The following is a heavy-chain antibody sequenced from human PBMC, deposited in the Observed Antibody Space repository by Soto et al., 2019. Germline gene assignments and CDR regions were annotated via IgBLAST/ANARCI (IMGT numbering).Heavy chain of an antibody. CDR3: AKQVGIPYFDY. Sequence: GGSLRLSCAASGFTFSTYAMSWVRQAPGEGLEWVSAISGSGGSTYYADSVKGRFTISRDNSKNTLYLQMNSLRAEDTAVYYCAKQVGIPYFDYWGQGTLVTVSS. CDR1: GFTFSTYA. J-gene: IGHJ4*02. CDR2: ISGSGGST. V-gene: IGHV3-23*01. D-gene: IGHD1-26*01.